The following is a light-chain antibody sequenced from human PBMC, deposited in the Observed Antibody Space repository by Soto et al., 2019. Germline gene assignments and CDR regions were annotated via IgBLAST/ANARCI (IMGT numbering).Light chain of an antibody. J-gene: IGLJ1*01. Sequence: QSVLTQPASVSGSPGQWITISCTGTASDFGGYNYVSWYQQHPGKAPKLMIHAVSNRPSGISSRFSGSKSGNTASLTISGLQSEDEADYFCCSYTSRTTYVFGTGTKVTVL. V-gene: IGLV2-14*01. CDR1: ASDFGGYNY. CDR3: CSYTSRTTYV. CDR2: AVS.